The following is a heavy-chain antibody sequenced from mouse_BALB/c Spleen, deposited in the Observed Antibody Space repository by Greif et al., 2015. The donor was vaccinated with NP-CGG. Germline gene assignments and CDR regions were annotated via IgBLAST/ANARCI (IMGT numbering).Heavy chain of an antibody. V-gene: IGHV1S81*02. D-gene: IGHD2-3*01. CDR3: AIYDGYYYYAMDY. CDR2: INPSNGRT. Sequence: VQLQQSGAELVKPGASVKLSCKASGYTFTSYWMHWVKQRPGQGLEWIGEINPSNGRTNYNEKFKSKATLTVDKSSSTAYMQLSSLTSEDSAVYYCAIYDGYYYYAMDYWGRGTSVTVSS. CDR1: GYTFTSYW. J-gene: IGHJ4*01.